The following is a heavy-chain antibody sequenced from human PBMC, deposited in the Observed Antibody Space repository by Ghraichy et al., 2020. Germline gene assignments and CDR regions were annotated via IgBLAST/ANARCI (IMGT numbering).Heavy chain of an antibody. CDR2: IRSRVDNYAA. D-gene: IGHD2-2*01. CDR3: TRQTDSCHGY. CDR1: GFSISGSH. V-gene: IGHV3-73*01. Sequence: GGSLRLSCAASGFSISGSHMPWVRQASGKGLEWVGHIRSRVDNYAAAYGASVEGRFTITRDESENKVFLQMHSLKIEDTAVYYCTRQTDSCHGYGGQGTLVTVSS. J-gene: IGHJ4*02.